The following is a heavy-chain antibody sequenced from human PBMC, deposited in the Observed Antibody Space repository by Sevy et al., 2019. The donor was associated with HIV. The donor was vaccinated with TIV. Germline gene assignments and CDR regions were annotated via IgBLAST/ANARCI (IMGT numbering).Heavy chain of an antibody. V-gene: IGHV3-7*01. CDR3: ARDTGGIGIDV. CDR1: GFTFSSHW. J-gene: IGHJ6*02. CDR2: IKQDGSEK. Sequence: GGSLRLSCAASGFTFSSHWMSWVRQAPGKGLEWVANIKQDGSEKYYVDSVKGRFTISRDNAKNSLSLQMNSLRAEDTAVYYCARDTGGIGIDVWGQGTTVTVSS. D-gene: IGHD6-13*01.